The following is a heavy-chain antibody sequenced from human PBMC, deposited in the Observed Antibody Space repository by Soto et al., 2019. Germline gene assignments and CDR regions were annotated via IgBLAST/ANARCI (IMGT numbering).Heavy chain of an antibody. Sequence: EVQLVESGGGLVKPGGSLRLSCAASGFTFSNAWMSWVRQAPGKVLEWVGRIKSKTDGGTTDYAAPVKGRFTISRDDSKNTLYLQMNSLKTEDTAVYYCTTDYGSGYYYGIVYWGQGTLVTVSS. D-gene: IGHD3-22*01. V-gene: IGHV3-15*01. CDR2: IKSKTDGGTT. CDR3: TTDYGSGYYYGIVY. CDR1: GFTFSNAW. J-gene: IGHJ4*02.